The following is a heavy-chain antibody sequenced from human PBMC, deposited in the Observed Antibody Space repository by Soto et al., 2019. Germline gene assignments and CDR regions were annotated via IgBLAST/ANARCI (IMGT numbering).Heavy chain of an antibody. CDR2: ISGGGGNT. D-gene: IGHD3-22*01. CDR1: GFTFSSYA. J-gene: IGHJ4*02. CDR3: AKLQNFGYYSDSSGYSFDY. Sequence: GGSLRLSCAASGFTFSSYAVSWVRQAPGKGLEWVSVISGGGGNTYNADSVKGRFTISRDNSKNTLYLQMNSLRAEDTAVYYCAKLQNFGYYSDSSGYSFDYWGQGTLVTVSS. V-gene: IGHV3-23*01.